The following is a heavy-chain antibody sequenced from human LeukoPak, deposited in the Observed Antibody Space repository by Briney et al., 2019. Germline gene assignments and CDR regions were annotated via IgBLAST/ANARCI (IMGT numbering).Heavy chain of an antibody. J-gene: IGHJ5*02. CDR1: GFTFNSYG. Sequence: PGGSLRLSCAASGFTFNSYGMHWVRQAPGKGLEWVAFIRYDGTNKFHADSVKGRFTISRDNSENTMYLQMNSLRPEDTAVYHCTKATNIRGYSTSSDFDPWGQGTLVTVSS. D-gene: IGHD6-6*01. CDR2: IRYDGTNK. CDR3: TKATNIRGYSTSSDFDP. V-gene: IGHV3-30*02.